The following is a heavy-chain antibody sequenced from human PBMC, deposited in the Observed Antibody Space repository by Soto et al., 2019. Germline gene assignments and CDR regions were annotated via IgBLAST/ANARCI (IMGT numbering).Heavy chain of an antibody. D-gene: IGHD5-18*01. V-gene: IGHV3-7*01. J-gene: IGHJ4*02. CDR1: GFMFSAYW. Sequence: GGSLRLSCAASGFMFSAYWMSWVRQSPGKGLEWVANIHGDGGKIYYVDSVKGRFTISRDNAKRSLYLQMNSLRAEDTAVYYCARDFYGGYTYGPGDYWGQGALVTVSS. CDR3: ARDFYGGYTYGPGDY. CDR2: IHGDGGKI.